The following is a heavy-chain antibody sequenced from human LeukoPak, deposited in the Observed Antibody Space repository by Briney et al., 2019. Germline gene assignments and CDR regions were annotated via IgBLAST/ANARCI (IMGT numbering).Heavy chain of an antibody. J-gene: IGHJ5*02. Sequence: GGSLTPSCAASGFTFSRYLIDWVRQGPGKGLVWVSRINSDGSSTSYADSVEGRFTISRDNAKNTLYLQMNSLRAEDTAVYYCAREYSTGFDPWGQGTLVTVSS. V-gene: IGHV3-74*01. CDR2: INSDGSST. CDR3: AREYSTGFDP. D-gene: IGHD2-15*01. CDR1: GFTFSRYL.